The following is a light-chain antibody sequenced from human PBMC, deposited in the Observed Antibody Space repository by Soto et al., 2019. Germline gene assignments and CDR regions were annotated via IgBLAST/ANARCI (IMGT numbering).Light chain of an antibody. Sequence: QSALTQPPSASGSPGQSVTISCTGTGTDVGSYNYVSWYQQHPGKAPKLVIFEVNKRPPGVPDRFSGSKSGNTASLTVSGLQTGDEADYYCNSYAGSNSFVFGTGTKVTVL. CDR2: EVN. CDR3: NSYAGSNSFV. J-gene: IGLJ1*01. CDR1: GTDVGSYNY. V-gene: IGLV2-8*01.